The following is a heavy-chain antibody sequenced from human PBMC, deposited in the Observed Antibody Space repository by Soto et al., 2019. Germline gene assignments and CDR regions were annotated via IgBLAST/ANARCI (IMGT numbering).Heavy chain of an antibody. V-gene: IGHV4-34*01. CDR3: SRCQDYGDDGGIYCYYYYGMDV. Sequence: SKTLSPPCAVYGGSFSGYYWSWIRKPPGKGLEWIGEINHSGSTNYNTSRKRRVAISLVTSKSQFSLKLSSVTAADTAEYYCSRCQDYGDDGGIYCYYYYGMDVWGQGTTVTVSS. CDR2: INHSGST. CDR1: GGSFSGYY. D-gene: IGHD4-17*01. J-gene: IGHJ6*02.